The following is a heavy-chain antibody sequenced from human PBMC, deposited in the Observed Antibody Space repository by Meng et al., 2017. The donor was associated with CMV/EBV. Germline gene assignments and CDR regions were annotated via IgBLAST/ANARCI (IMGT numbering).Heavy chain of an antibody. CDR1: GFTFSSYE. CDR3: ARNGGDRGAAAPWLIYYYYGMDV. D-gene: IGHD6-13*01. J-gene: IGHJ6*02. Sequence: GGSLRLSCAASGFTFSSYEMNWVRQAPGKGPEWVSYISSSGSTIYYADSVKGRFTISRDNAKNSLYLQMNSLRAEDTAVYYCARNGGDRGAAAPWLIYYYYGMDVWGQGTTVTVSS. V-gene: IGHV3-48*03. CDR2: ISSSGSTI.